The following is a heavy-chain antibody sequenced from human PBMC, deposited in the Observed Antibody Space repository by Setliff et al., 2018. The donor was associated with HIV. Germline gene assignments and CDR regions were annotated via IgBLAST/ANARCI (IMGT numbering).Heavy chain of an antibody. V-gene: IGHV3-74*01. D-gene: IGHD1-7*01. CDR2: INSDGSGT. Sequence: PGGSLRLSCAASGFTFSSYWMHWVRQAPEKGLVWFSHINSDGSGTSYADSVKGRFTISRDNAKNTLYLQMNSLRAEDTAVYYCAKDGDYSNWDYDAFDIWGQGTMVTVSS. J-gene: IGHJ3*02. CDR3: AKDGDYSNWDYDAFDI. CDR1: GFTFSSYW.